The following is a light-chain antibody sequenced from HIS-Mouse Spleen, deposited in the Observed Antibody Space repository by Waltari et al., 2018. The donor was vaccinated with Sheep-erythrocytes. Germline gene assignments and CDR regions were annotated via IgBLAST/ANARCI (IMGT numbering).Light chain of an antibody. CDR3: QAWDSSIVV. CDR1: KLGDKY. V-gene: IGLV3-1*01. J-gene: IGLJ2*01. CDR2: QDT. Sequence: SSELTQPPSVSVSPGQTASITFSGDKLGDKYACWYQQKPGQSPVLVIYQDTKRPTGLLERFSGYNAGNTATLTISGTQAMDEADYYCQAWDSSIVVFGGGTKLTVL.